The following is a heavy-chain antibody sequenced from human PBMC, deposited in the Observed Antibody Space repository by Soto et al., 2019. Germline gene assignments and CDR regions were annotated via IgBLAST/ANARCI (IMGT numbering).Heavy chain of an antibody. CDR3: ARAPRIVTAASGIRDCAY. J-gene: IGHJ4*02. Sequence: QVQLVQSGAEVKKPGASVKVSCTASGHSFTSYGISWVRQAPGQGLEWMGWVSGYIVDTIYVHKLQVRATMTTDTSTSTAHMELRSLTYDDTAVYFCARAPRIVTAASGIRDCAYWGQGTQVTVSS. CDR2: VSGYIVDT. D-gene: IGHD2-21*02. V-gene: IGHV1-18*01. CDR1: GHSFTSYG.